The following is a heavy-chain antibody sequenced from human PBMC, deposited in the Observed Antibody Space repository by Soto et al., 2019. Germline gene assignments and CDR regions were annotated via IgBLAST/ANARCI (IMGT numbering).Heavy chain of an antibody. CDR1: GFPFSDYY. CDR2: ISPKSTYR. Sequence: GALRLSCATSGFPFSDYYMSWIRQAPGKGLEWLSHISPKSTYRNYADSVKGRFTISRDNTKSSLFLQMNSLGVEDTAVYYCARGGGGGLFEHWGQGVLVTVSS. J-gene: IGHJ4*02. CDR3: ARGGGGGLFEH. D-gene: IGHD2-21*01. V-gene: IGHV3-11*06.